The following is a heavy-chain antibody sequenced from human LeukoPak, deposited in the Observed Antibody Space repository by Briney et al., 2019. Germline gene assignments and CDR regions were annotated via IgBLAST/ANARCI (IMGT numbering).Heavy chain of an antibody. CDR1: GGTFSRYA. J-gene: IGHJ6*03. V-gene: IGHV1-69*05. D-gene: IGHD3-9*01. Sequence: ASVTDSCMAFGGTFSRYAISWVRQAPGQGLEWMGGIIPMFGTANYAQKFQGRVTITTDESTSADYMELSRQRSKETAGHLCVRDSGNDTLTTDYYYYMYGWGEGTTVTASS. CDR2: IIPMFGTA. CDR3: VRDSGNDTLTTDYYYYMYG.